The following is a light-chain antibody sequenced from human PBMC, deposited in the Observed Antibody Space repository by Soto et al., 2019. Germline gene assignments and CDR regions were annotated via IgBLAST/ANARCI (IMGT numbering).Light chain of an antibody. CDR1: QNVRTF. CDR3: QQHSHWPPWT. V-gene: IGKV3-11*01. CDR2: GAS. Sequence: EVVLTQSPATPSLSPGERATLSCRASQNVRTFLDWYQQKPGQPPRLLIYGASNRATGIPARFSGSGSGTDFTLTISSLEPEDFAVYYCQQHSHWPPWTFGQGTRVEIQ. J-gene: IGKJ1*01.